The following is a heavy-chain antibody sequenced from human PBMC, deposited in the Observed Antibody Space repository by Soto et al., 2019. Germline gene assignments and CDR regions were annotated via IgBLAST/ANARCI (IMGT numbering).Heavy chain of an antibody. Sequence: SLRLSCAAPGFTFRDYGMHWVRQAPGKGLEWVAVILYGGTTEYYADSVRGRFTISRDNSKATLFLQLSSLRPDDTALYYCARGGTYGLDVWGQGTAVTVSS. D-gene: IGHD5-12*01. CDR1: GFTFRDYG. V-gene: IGHV3-30*03. CDR2: ILYGGTTE. CDR3: ARGGTYGLDV. J-gene: IGHJ6*02.